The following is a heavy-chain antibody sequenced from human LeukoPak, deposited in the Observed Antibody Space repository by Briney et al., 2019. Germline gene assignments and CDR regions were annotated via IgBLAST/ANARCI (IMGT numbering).Heavy chain of an antibody. D-gene: IGHD1-26*01. V-gene: IGHV5-51*01. Sequence: GESLKISCKGSGYSFSTSWSGWVRQMPGKGLEWMGIIYPGDSDTRYSPSFQGHVTISADKTSPTAYLQWSSLNASDTAMYYCARQENSETYWYYFDYWGQGTLVTVSS. CDR1: GYSFSTSW. J-gene: IGHJ4*02. CDR3: ARQENSETYWYYFDY. CDR2: IYPGDSDT.